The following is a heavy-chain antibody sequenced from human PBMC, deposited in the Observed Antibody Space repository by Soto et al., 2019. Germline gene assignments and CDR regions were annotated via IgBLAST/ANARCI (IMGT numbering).Heavy chain of an antibody. Sequence: GGSLRLSCAASGFTVSSNYMSWVRQAPGKGLEWVSVIYSGGSTYYADSVKGRFTISRHNSKNTLYLQMNSLRAEDTAVYYCAREYDFGSAAFDIWGQGTMVTVSS. CDR2: IYSGGST. D-gene: IGHD3-3*01. J-gene: IGHJ3*02. CDR1: GFTVSSNY. CDR3: AREYDFGSAAFDI. V-gene: IGHV3-53*04.